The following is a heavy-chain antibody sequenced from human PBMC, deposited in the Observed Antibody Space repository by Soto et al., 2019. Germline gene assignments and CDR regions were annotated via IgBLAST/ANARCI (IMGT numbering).Heavy chain of an antibody. D-gene: IGHD3-3*01. Sequence: EVQLVESGGGLVKPGGSLRLSCTASGFSISSAWMNWVRQAPGKGLEWVGRIKTKTQGETTDYPAPVKGRFTISRDDSKNPLYLQMNSLKMEDTAVYYCTTGSVEGYWGQGTLVTVSS. CDR2: IKTKTQGETT. CDR3: TTGSVEGY. V-gene: IGHV3-15*07. J-gene: IGHJ4*02. CDR1: GFSISSAW.